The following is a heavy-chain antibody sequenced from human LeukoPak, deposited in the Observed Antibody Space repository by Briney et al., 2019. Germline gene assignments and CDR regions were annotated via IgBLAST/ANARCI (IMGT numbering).Heavy chain of an antibody. CDR2: IYYSGST. J-gene: IGHJ5*02. D-gene: IGHD3-10*01. Sequence: SETLSLTCTVSGGSINNYYWSWIRQTPGKGLEWIGYIYYSGSTNYNPSLKSRVTISVDTSKNQFSLKLSSVTAADTAVYFCARLYRYYYGSGTYVAGWFDPWGRGTLVAVSS. CDR3: ARLYRYYYGSGTYVAGWFDP. CDR1: GGSINNYY. V-gene: IGHV4-59*08.